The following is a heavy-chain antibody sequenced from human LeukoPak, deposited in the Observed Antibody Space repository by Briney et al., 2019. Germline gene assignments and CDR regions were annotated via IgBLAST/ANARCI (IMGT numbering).Heavy chain of an antibody. CDR3: AILPDGIAAAGTLGNWFDP. V-gene: IGHV1-18*01. Sequence: GASVKVSCKASGYTFTSYGISWVRQAPGQGLEWMGWISAYNGNTNYAQKLQGRVTMTTDTSTSTAYMELRSLRSEDTAVYYCAILPDGIAAAGTLGNWFDPWGQGTLVTVSS. D-gene: IGHD6-13*01. CDR1: GYTFTSYG. CDR2: ISAYNGNT. J-gene: IGHJ5*02.